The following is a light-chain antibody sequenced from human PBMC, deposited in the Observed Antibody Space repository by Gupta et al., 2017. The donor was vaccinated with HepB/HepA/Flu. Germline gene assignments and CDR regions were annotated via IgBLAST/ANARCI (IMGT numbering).Light chain of an antibody. J-gene: IGLJ1*01. CDR2: EVS. Sequence: QSALTQPPSVSGSPGQSVTISCTGTSSDVSGYHRVSCHQQPPGTAPKLMIYEVSKRPAGAPGRFSASKAGTTASPTISGHQEEDDADYYSTSYTSSDTCVFGTGTKVTVL. V-gene: IGLV2-18*02. CDR3: TSYTSSDTCV. CDR1: SSDVSGYHR.